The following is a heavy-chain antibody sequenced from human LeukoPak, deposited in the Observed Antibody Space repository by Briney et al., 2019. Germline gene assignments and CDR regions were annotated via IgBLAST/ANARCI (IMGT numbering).Heavy chain of an antibody. CDR1: GYTFTSYD. D-gene: IGHD3-10*01. Sequence: RVASVTVSCKASGYTFTSYDINWVRQATGQGLEWMGWMNPNSGNTGYAQKFQGRVTMTRNTSISTAYMELSSLRSEDTAVYYCARIRTYYYGSGRTSYYYYGMDVWGQGTTVTVSS. CDR3: ARIRTYYYGSGRTSYYYYGMDV. J-gene: IGHJ6*02. CDR2: MNPNSGNT. V-gene: IGHV1-8*01.